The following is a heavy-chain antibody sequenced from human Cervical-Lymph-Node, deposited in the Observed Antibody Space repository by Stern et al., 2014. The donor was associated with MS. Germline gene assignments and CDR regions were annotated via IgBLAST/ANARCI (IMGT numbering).Heavy chain of an antibody. CDR1: GGSMNTYY. V-gene: IGHV4-59*08. Sequence: QVQLVESGPGLVKPSETLSLTCTVSGGSMNTYYWSWIRQPPGKGLEWIGYMFHRGSAHYNPSLKSRVTISVDPSKSQFALTVSSVTAADTAVYYCARRRNSFAFRDAFDIWGQGTMVTVSS. J-gene: IGHJ3*02. CDR2: MFHRGSA. D-gene: IGHD3-16*01. CDR3: ARRRNSFAFRDAFDI.